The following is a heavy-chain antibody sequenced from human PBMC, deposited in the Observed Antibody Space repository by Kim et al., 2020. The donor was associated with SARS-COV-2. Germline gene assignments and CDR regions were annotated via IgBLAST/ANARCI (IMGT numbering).Heavy chain of an antibody. CDR3: AREARIAARLDYGMDV. CDR2: ISAYNGNT. J-gene: IGHJ6*02. V-gene: IGHV1-18*01. Sequence: ASVKVSCKASGYTFTSYGISWVRQAPGQGLEWMGWISAYNGNTNYAQKLQGRVTMTTDTSTSTAYMELRSLRSDDTAVYYCAREARIAARLDYGMDVWGQGTTVTISS. D-gene: IGHD6-6*01. CDR1: GYTFTSYG.